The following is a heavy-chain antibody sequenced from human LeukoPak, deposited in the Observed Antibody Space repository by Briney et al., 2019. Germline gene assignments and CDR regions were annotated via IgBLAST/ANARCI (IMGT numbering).Heavy chain of an antibody. CDR1: GGSISSGGYY. V-gene: IGHV4-30-2*03. D-gene: IGHD3-10*01. CDR2: IYHSGST. J-gene: IGHJ4*02. CDR3: ARSGPYYYGSGSYSIDY. Sequence: SETLSLTCTVSGGSISSGGYYWSWIRQPPGKGLEWIGSIYHSGSTYYNPSLKSRVTISVDTSKNQFSLKLSSVTAADTAVYYCARSGPYYYGSGSYSIDYWGQGTLVTVSS.